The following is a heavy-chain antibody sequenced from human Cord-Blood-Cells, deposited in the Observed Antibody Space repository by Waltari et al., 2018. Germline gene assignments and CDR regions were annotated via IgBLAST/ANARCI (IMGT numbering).Heavy chain of an antibody. D-gene: IGHD6-19*01. V-gene: IGHV1-3*01. Sequence: QVQLVQSGAEVKKPGASVKVSCKASGYTCTSYAMHWVRQAPGQRLEWMGWINAGNGNTKYSQKFQGRVTITRDTSASTAYMELSSLRSEDTAVYYCARDLAGESAFDIWGQGTMVTVSS. CDR3: ARDLAGESAFDI. CDR2: INAGNGNT. J-gene: IGHJ3*02. CDR1: GYTCTSYA.